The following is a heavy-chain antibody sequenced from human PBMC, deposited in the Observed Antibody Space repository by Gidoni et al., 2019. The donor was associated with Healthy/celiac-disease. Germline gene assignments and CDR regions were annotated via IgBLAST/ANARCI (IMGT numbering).Heavy chain of an antibody. D-gene: IGHD1-1*01. CDR1: GFSLSTRGVG. CDR3: AHSRLDGPDDYQLNFDY. J-gene: IGHJ4*02. V-gene: IGHV2-5*02. Sequence: QITLKESGPTLVKPTQTLTLTCTFSGFSLSTRGVGVGWIRQPPGKALEWLALIYWDDDKRYSPSLKSRLTITKDTSKNQVVLTMTNMDPVDTATYYCAHSRLDGPDDYQLNFDYWGQGTLVTVSS. CDR2: IYWDDDK.